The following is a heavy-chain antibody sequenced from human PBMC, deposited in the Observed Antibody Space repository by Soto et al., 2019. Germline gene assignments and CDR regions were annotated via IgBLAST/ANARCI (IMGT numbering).Heavy chain of an antibody. CDR2: LSGSADPT. CDR3: AKAATGASYFYFDS. Sequence: GGSLRLSCAASGFTFRGFAMSWVRQAPGKGLEWVSGLSGSADPTYYRDSVKGRFTISRDNSKNMLYLQMNSLRAEDTALYYCAKAATGASYFYFDSWGPGALVTVSS. V-gene: IGHV3-23*01. CDR1: GFTFRGFA. D-gene: IGHD1-26*01. J-gene: IGHJ4*02.